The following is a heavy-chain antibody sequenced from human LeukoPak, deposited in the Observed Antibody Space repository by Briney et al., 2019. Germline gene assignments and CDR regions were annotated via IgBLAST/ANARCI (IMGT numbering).Heavy chain of an antibody. J-gene: IGHJ5*02. V-gene: IGHV4-38-2*02. CDR2: IYHSGST. CDR3: ARPNMITFGGVIVDNWFDP. CDR1: GYSISSGYY. D-gene: IGHD3-16*02. Sequence: PSETLSLTCTVSGYSISSGYYWGWIRQPSGKGLEWIGSIYHSGSTYYNPSLKSRVTISVDTSKNQFSLKLSSVTAADTAVYYCARPNMITFGGVIVDNWFDPWGQGTLVTVSS.